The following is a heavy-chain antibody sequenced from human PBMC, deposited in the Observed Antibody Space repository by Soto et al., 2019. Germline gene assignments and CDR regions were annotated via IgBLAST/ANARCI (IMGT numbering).Heavy chain of an antibody. V-gene: IGHV1-69*02. CDR1: GGTFSSYT. CDR2: IIPILGIA. D-gene: IGHD2-8*01. J-gene: IGHJ5*02. Sequence: ASVKVSCKASGGTFSSYTISWVRQAPGQGLEWMGRIIPILGIANYAQKFQGRVTITADKSTSTAYMELSSLRSEDTAVYYCARGGSVNGERHNWFDPWGQGTLVTVSS. CDR3: ARGGSVNGERHNWFDP.